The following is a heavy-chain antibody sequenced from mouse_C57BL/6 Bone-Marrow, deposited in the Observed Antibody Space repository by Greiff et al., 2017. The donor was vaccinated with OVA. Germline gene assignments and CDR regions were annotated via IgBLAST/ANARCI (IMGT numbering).Heavy chain of an antibody. CDR1: GYTFTSYW. Sequence: QVQLQQPGAELVKPGASVKLSCKASGYTFTSYWMHWVKQRPGQGLEWIGMIHPNSGSTNYNEKFKSKATLTVDKSSSTAYMQLSSLTSEDSAVYYCARVPIYDGYYPYYFDYWGQGTTLTVSS. J-gene: IGHJ2*01. CDR2: IHPNSGST. CDR3: ARVPIYDGYYPYYFDY. D-gene: IGHD2-3*01. V-gene: IGHV1-64*01.